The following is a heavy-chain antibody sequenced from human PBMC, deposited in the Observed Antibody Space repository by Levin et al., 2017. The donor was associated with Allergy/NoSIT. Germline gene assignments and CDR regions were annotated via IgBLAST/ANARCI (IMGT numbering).Heavy chain of an antibody. V-gene: IGHV2-5*01. Sequence: QTLSLTCTFSGFSLRTSGVGVGWIRQPPGKALEWLALIYWNDDKRYSPSLKSRLTITKDTSKNQVVLTMTNMDPVDTATYYCAHRQHNWFDPWGQGTLVTVSS. CDR2: IYWNDDK. CDR1: GFSLRTSGVG. CDR3: AHRQHNWFDP. J-gene: IGHJ5*02.